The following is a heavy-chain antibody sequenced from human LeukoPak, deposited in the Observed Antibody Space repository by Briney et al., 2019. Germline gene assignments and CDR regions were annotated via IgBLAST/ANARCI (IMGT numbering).Heavy chain of an antibody. V-gene: IGHV4-59*01. J-gene: IGHJ4*02. CDR1: GGSISSYY. CDR3: VRTNHFDY. Sequence: SETLSLTCTVSGGSISSYYWSWFRHPPGKGLEWIGDIYYSGSTNYNPSLKSRVTISVDTSKNQFSLKLTSVTAADTAVYFCVRTNHFDYWGQGTLVTVSS. CDR2: IYYSGST.